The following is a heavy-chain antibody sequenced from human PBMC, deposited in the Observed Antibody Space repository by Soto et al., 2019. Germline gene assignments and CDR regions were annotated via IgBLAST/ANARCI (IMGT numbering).Heavy chain of an antibody. Sequence: QVQLQESGPGLVKPSQTLSLTCTVSGGSISSGDCYWSWIRQPPGKGLEWIGYIYYSGSTYYNPSLKSRVTISVDTSKNQFSLKLSSVTAADTAVYYCARAGGLYCSSTSCYHFDYWGQGTLVTVSS. D-gene: IGHD2-2*01. J-gene: IGHJ4*02. V-gene: IGHV4-30-4*01. CDR1: GGSISSGDCY. CDR3: ARAGGLYCSSTSCYHFDY. CDR2: IYYSGST.